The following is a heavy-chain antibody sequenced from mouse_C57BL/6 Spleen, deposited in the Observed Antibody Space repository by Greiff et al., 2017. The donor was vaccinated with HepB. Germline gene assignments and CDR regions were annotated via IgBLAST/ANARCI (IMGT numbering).Heavy chain of an antibody. V-gene: IGHV1-47*01. J-gene: IGHJ1*03. Sequence: VQLQESGAELVKPGASVKMSCKASGYTFTTYPIEWMKQNHGKSLEWIGNFHPYNDDTKYYEKFKGKATLTVEKSSSTVYLELSRLTSDDSAVYYCARAGSSYPYWYFDVWGTGTTVTVSS. CDR1: GYTFTTYP. CDR3: ARAGSSYPYWYFDV. CDR2: FHPYNDDT. D-gene: IGHD1-1*01.